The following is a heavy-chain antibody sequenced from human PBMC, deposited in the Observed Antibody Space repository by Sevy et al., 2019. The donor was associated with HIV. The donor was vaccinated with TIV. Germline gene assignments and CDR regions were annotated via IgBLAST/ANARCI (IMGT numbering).Heavy chain of an antibody. CDR2: IKSKTDGGTT. J-gene: IGHJ4*02. CDR3: TTEGVVVVPSVYYFDY. V-gene: IGHV3-15*01. CDR1: GFTFSNAW. Sequence: GGSLRLSCAASGFTFSNAWMSWVRQAPGKGLEWVGRIKSKTDGGTTDYAAPVKGRFTISRDDSKNTLYLQMNSLKTEETAVYYGTTEGVVVVPSVYYFDYWGQGTLVTVSS. D-gene: IGHD2-2*01.